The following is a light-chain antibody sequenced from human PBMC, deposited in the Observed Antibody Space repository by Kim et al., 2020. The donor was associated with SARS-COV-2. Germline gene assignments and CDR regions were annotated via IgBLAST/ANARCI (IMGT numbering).Light chain of an antibody. Sequence: SASVGDSVTITGRASQGIRRDLAWYQQKPGKAPKRLIYVAYILDSGVPSRFSGTDSGTEFTLTISRLQPEDSATYFCLQHFDYPRTFGQGTKLEI. CDR3: LQHFDYPRT. CDR2: VAY. CDR1: QGIRRD. V-gene: IGKV1-17*01. J-gene: IGKJ2*01.